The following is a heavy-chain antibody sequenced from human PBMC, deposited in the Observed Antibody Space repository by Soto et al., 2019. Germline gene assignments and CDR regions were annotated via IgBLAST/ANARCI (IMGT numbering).Heavy chain of an antibody. J-gene: IGHJ4*02. CDR1: AITFCGYA. Sequence: GGSLRLSCSASAITFCGYAMSLVRQARGKGLEWVAAISGGGGTIYYADSVKGRFTISRDNSKNTLYLQLSSLRAEDTAMYYCARSREVIAASGSFDYWGRGTLVTVSS. V-gene: IGHV3-23*01. CDR3: ARSREVIAASGSFDY. D-gene: IGHD6-13*01. CDR2: ISGGGGTI.